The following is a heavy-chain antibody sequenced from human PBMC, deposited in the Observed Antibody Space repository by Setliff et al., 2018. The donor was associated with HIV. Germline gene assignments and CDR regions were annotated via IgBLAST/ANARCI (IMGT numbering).Heavy chain of an antibody. Sequence: SETLSLTCVVYGGSFSDYYWTWIRQPPEKGLEWIGKINYSGSTDYNSSLRSRVTISVDTSKNQVSLKLNSVTAADTAVYYCARGDGTKYYYYYYMDVWGKGTTVTVSS. J-gene: IGHJ6*03. CDR3: ARGDGTKYYYYYYMDV. CDR1: GGSFSDYY. CDR2: INYSGST. D-gene: IGHD1-7*01. V-gene: IGHV4-34*01.